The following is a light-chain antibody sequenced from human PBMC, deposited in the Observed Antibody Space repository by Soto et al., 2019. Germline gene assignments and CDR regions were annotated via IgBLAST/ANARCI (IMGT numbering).Light chain of an antibody. CDR1: SSDVGGYDY. Sequence: QSVLTQPRSVSGSPGQSVTISCTGTSSDVGGYDYVSWYQQHPGKAPKPMIYDVIERPSGVPDRFSGPKSGNTAALTISGLQAEDEADYYCCSYAGSFVVFGGGTKLTVL. J-gene: IGLJ2*01. CDR3: CSYAGSFVV. V-gene: IGLV2-11*01. CDR2: DVI.